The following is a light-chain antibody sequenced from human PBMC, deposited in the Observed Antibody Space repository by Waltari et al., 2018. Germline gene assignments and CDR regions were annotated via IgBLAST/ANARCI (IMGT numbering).Light chain of an antibody. CDR3: SSYTSSGTRV. Sequence: QPPLTQPASVSGSVGQSLTVACPGTSDDIGTYNFFSWYQQYPGKAPKLIIYDVTDRPSGISHRFSGSKSGNTASLIISGLQDEDEADYHCSSYTSSGTRVFGTGTTVTVL. J-gene: IGLJ1*01. CDR1: SDDIGTYNF. V-gene: IGLV2-14*03. CDR2: DVT.